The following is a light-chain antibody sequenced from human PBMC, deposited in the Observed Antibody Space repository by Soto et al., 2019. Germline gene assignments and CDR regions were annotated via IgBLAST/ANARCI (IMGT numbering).Light chain of an antibody. CDR1: QSVTNY. CDR2: DVS. CDR3: QQYNNWPPLT. J-gene: IGKJ4*01. V-gene: IGKV3-11*01. Sequence: EIVLTQSPATLSLSPGESATLSCRASQSVTNYLAWYQHKPGQAPRLLIYDVSNRATGIPARFSGSGSGADFTLTISSLEPEDFAVYYCQQYNNWPPLTFGGGTKVEIK.